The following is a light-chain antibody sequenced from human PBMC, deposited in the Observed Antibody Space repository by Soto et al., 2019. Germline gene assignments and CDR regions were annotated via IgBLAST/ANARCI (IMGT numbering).Light chain of an antibody. CDR1: QRVSTK. CDR3: QQHYQGWT. CDR2: GAS. J-gene: IGKJ1*01. V-gene: IGKV3-15*01. Sequence: EMVMTQSPATLSVSLGERATLSCRASQRVSTKLVWYQQKPGQAPRLLNYGASTRATGIPARLSGSGSGTEFTLAISSLQSEDFVVYYCQQHYQGWTFGQGTKVEIK.